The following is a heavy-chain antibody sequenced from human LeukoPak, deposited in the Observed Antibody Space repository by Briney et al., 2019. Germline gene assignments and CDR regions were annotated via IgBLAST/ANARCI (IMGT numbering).Heavy chain of an antibody. V-gene: IGHV4-59*01. CDR3: ARGGDYYGSGSPNRFDP. CDR1: GGSISSYY. J-gene: IGHJ5*02. D-gene: IGHD3-10*01. Sequence: PSETLSLTCTVSGGSISSYYWSWIRQPPGKGLEWIGYIYYSGSTNYNPSLKSRVTISVDTSKNQFSLKLSSVTAADTAVYYCARGGDYYGSGSPNRFDPWGQGTLVTVSS. CDR2: IYYSGST.